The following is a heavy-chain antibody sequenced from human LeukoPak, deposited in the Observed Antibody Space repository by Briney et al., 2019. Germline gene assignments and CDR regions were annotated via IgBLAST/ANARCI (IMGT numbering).Heavy chain of an antibody. Sequence: GGSLRLSCAASGFTFSSYGMHWVRQAPGKGLEWVAVISYDGSNKYYADSVKGRFTISRDNSKNTLYLQMNSLRAEDTAVYYCAKVRSEKADYWGQGTLVTVSS. CDR1: GFTFSSYG. CDR2: ISYDGSNK. CDR3: AKVRSEKADY. J-gene: IGHJ4*02. V-gene: IGHV3-30*18.